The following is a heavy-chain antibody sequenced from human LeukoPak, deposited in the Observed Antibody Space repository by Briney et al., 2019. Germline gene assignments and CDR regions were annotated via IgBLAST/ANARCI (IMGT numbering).Heavy chain of an antibody. CDR2: MYYSGST. V-gene: IGHV4-30-4*01. CDR3: ARPYYYDSRIDP. CDR1: GGSISSGDYY. J-gene: IGHJ5*02. D-gene: IGHD3-22*01. Sequence: SETLSLTCTVSGGSISSGDYYWSWIRQPPGKGLEWIAYMYYSGSTYYNPSLKSRVTMSADTSKNQLSLKLSSVTAADTAVYYFARPYYYDSRIDPWGQGILVTVSS.